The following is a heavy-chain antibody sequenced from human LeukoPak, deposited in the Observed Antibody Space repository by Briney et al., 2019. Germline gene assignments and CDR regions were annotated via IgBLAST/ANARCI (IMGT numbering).Heavy chain of an antibody. J-gene: IGHJ6*03. Sequence: GESLKISCKGSGYSFTSYWIGWVRQMPGKGLEWMGIIYPGDSDTRYSPSFQGQVTISADKSISTAYLQWSSLKASDTAMYYCARHWSSTHQYYYYYYMDVWGKGTTVTVSS. V-gene: IGHV5-51*01. CDR3: ARHWSSTHQYYYYYYMDV. D-gene: IGHD2-2*01. CDR1: GYSFTSYW. CDR2: IYPGDSDT.